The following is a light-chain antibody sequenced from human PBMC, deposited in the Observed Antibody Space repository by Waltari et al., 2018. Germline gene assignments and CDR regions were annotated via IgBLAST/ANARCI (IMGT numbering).Light chain of an antibody. Sequence: DIQMTQSTSSLSASAGDTGTITCRASQGISTYLNWYQQKPGKAPKRLIYAASSLESGVPSRFSGSGSGTDFTLPISSLQPEDFATYYCLQYNSHPFTFGPGTKLDIK. CDR2: AAS. V-gene: IGKV1-17*01. CDR1: QGISTY. J-gene: IGKJ3*01. CDR3: LQYNSHPFT.